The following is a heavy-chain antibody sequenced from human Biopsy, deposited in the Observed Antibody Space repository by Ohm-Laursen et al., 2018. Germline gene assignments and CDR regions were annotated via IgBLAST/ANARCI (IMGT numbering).Heavy chain of an antibody. CDR3: ARDGKRWDYSTYFSWHFDL. Sequence: SLRLSCAASGSTFTSYAMHWVRQAPGKGLEWGAVISYDGSGEYYADSLQGRFIISRDNPKNTVDLQMNSLRAEDTAVYFCARDGKRWDYSTYFSWHFDLWGRGTLVTVSS. CDR2: ISYDGSGE. D-gene: IGHD4-11*01. V-gene: IGHV3-30*03. J-gene: IGHJ2*01. CDR1: GSTFTSYA.